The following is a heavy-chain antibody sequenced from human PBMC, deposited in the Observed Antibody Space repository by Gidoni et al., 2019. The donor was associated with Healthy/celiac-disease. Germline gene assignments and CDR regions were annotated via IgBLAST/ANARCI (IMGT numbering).Heavy chain of an antibody. CDR2: IYPGDSDT. V-gene: IGHV5-51*01. Sequence: EVQLVPSGAEVKKPGESLKISCKGSGYSFTSYWIGWVRQMPGKGLEWMGIIYPGDSDTRYSPSFQGQVTISADKSISTAYLQWSSLKASDTAMYYCASTIDYGGNPDAFDIWGQGTMVTVSS. CDR1: GYSFTSYW. J-gene: IGHJ3*02. CDR3: ASTIDYGGNPDAFDI. D-gene: IGHD4-17*01.